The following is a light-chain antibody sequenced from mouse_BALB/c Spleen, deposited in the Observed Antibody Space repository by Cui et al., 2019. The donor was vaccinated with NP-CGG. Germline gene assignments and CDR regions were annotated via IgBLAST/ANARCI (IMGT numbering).Light chain of an antibody. J-gene: IGLJ1*01. CDR2: GTN. Sequence: QAVATQESVLTTSPGETVTLTCRSSTGAVTTSNYANWVQEKADHLFTGLIGGTNNRAPGVPARFSGSLIGDKAAFTITGAQTEDEAIYFCALWYSNHWVFGGGTKLTVL. CDR1: TGAVTTSNY. CDR3: ALWYSNHWV. V-gene: IGLV1*01.